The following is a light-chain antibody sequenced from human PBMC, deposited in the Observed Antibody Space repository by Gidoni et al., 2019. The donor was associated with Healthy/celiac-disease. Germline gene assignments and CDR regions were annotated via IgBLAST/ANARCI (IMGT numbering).Light chain of an antibody. V-gene: IGLV2-14*03. CDR1: SSDVGGYNY. J-gene: IGLJ2*01. CDR3: SSYTSSSTLGV. CDR2: DVS. Sequence: PGQSITISCTGTSSDVGGYNYVSWYQQHPGKAPKLMIYDVSNRPSGVSNRFSGSKSGNTASLTISGLQAEDEADYYCSSYTSSSTLGVFGGGTKLTVL.